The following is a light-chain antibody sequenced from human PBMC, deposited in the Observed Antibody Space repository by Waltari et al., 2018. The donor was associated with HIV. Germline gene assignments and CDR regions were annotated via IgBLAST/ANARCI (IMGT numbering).Light chain of an antibody. CDR2: EVF. CDR1: RSDVGGYNF. J-gene: IGLJ3*02. Sequence: QSALTQPASVSASPGQSITISCTGTRSDVGGYNFVSWSQQHPGKAPQLSIYEVFHRPSGVSNRFSGFKSANTASLTISGLQAEDEAYYYCSSYTSSSTWVFGGGTKLTVL. V-gene: IGLV2-14*01. CDR3: SSYTSSSTWV.